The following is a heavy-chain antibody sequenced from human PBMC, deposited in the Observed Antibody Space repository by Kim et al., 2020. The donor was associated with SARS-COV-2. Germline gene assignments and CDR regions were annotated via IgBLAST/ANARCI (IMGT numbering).Heavy chain of an antibody. Sequence: GESLKISCKGSGYSFTSYWISWVRQMPGKGLEWMGRIDPSDSYTNYSPSFQGHVTISADKSISTAYLQWSSLKASDTAMYYCARGLYCSGGSCYSVDYYGMDVWGQGTTVTVSS. CDR2: IDPSDSYT. D-gene: IGHD2-15*01. CDR1: GYSFTSYW. J-gene: IGHJ6*02. CDR3: ARGLYCSGGSCYSVDYYGMDV. V-gene: IGHV5-10-1*01.